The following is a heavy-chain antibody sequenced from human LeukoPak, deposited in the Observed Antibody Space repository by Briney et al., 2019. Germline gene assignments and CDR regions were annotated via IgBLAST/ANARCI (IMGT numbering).Heavy chain of an antibody. Sequence: PSETLSLTCTVSGGSISSYYWSWIRQPAGKGLEWIGRIYTSGSTNYNPSLKSRVTISVDTSKNQFSLKLSSVTAADTAVYYCARGHAFGVPNWFDPWGQGTLVTVSS. V-gene: IGHV4-4*07. J-gene: IGHJ5*02. CDR2: IYTSGST. D-gene: IGHD3-10*01. CDR3: ARGHAFGVPNWFDP. CDR1: GGSISSYY.